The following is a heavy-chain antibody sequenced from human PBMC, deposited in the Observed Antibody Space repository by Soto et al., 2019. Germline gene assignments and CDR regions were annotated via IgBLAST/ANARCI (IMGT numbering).Heavy chain of an antibody. CDR3: AHRRSKVTMVRGVIIRGAFDI. CDR1: GFSLSTSGVG. D-gene: IGHD3-10*01. Sequence: SGPTLVKPTQPLTLTCTFSGFSLSTSGVGVGWIRQPPGKALEWLALIYWNDDKRYSPSLKSRLTITKDTSKNQVVLTMTNMDPVDTATYYCAHRRSKVTMVRGVIIRGAFDIWGQGTMVTVSS. V-gene: IGHV2-5*01. J-gene: IGHJ3*02. CDR2: IYWNDDK.